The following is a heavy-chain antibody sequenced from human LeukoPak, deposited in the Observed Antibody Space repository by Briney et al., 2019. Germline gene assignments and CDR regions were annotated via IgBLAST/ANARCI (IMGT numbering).Heavy chain of an antibody. J-gene: IGHJ4*02. Sequence: GASVKVSCKASGYTFTSYGISWVRQAPGQGLEWMGWISAYNGNTNYAQKLQGRVTMTTDTSTSTAYMELRSLRSDDTAVYYCARAFETYYYGSGSFNFDYWGQGTLVTVSS. CDR3: ARAFETYYYGSGSFNFDY. CDR1: GYTFTSYG. V-gene: IGHV1-18*01. CDR2: ISAYNGNT. D-gene: IGHD3-10*01.